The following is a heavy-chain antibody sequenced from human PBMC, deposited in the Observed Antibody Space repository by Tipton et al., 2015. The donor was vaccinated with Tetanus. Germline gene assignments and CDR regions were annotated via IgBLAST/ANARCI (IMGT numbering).Heavy chain of an antibody. CDR3: AREGEWVTSYFDY. V-gene: IGHV3-30-3*01. Sequence: SLRLSCAASGFTFSSYAMHWVRQAPGKGLEWVAVISYDGSNKYYADSVKGRFTISRDNSKNTLYLQMNSLRAEDTAVYYCAREGEWVTSYFDYWGQGTLVTVSS. D-gene: IGHD3-16*01. CDR1: GFTFSSYA. CDR2: ISYDGSNK. J-gene: IGHJ4*02.